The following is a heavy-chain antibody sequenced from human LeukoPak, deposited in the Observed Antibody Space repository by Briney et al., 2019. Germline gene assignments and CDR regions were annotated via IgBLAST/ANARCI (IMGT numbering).Heavy chain of an antibody. J-gene: IGHJ4*02. CDR2: ISYDGSNK. D-gene: IGHD3-22*01. Sequence: GGSLRLSCAASGFTFSSYAMHWVRQAPGKGLEWVAVISYDGSNKYYADSVKGRFTISRDNSKNTLYLQMNSLRAEDTAVYYCARAPPGDYYDSSGYPYWGQGTLVTVSS. CDR1: GFTFSSYA. CDR3: ARAPPGDYYDSSGYPY. V-gene: IGHV3-30-3*01.